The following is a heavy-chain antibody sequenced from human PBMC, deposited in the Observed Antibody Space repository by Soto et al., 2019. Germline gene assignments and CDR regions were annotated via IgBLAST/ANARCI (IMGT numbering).Heavy chain of an antibody. J-gene: IGHJ6*02. CDR3: AKVRVTGTVDYYYDDCMDV. V-gene: IGHV3-30*18. CDR1: GFTFSRYG. Sequence: QVQLVESGGGVVQPGRSLRLSCAASGFTFSRYGMHWVRQAPGKGLEWVADISYDGSNKYYADSVKGRFTIARDNSRNTLYLQINRVRAEDTALYYCAKVRVTGTVDYYYDDCMDVCVQGTTVTVSS. CDR2: ISYDGSNK. D-gene: IGHD1-7*01.